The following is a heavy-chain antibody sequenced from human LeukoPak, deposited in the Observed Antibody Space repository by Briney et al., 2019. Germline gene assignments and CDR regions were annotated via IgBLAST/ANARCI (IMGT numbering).Heavy chain of an antibody. D-gene: IGHD3-22*01. CDR3: VRDGDTSGYTN. J-gene: IGHJ4*02. V-gene: IGHV3-11*04. Sequence: GVLRLSCAASGFTFSDYYMSWIRQAPGKGLEWVSYISSSGSTIYYADSVKGRFTISRDNAKNSLYLQMNSLRAEDTAVYSCVRDGDTSGYTNWGQGTLVTVSS. CDR1: GFTFSDYY. CDR2: ISSSGSTI.